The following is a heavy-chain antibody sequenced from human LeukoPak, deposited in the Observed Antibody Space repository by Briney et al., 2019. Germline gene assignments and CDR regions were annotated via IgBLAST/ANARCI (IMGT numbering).Heavy chain of an antibody. CDR2: IYYTGST. D-gene: IGHD6-6*01. V-gene: IGHV4-59*01. CDR3: ARWGSIAVARFDY. Sequence: SETLSPTCTVSGGSISSYYWSWIRQPPGKGLECIGYIYYTGSTNYNPSLTSRVNISVDTSKNQFSLNLTSVTAADTAVYYCARWGSIAVARFDYWGQGTLVTVSS. CDR1: GGSISSYY. J-gene: IGHJ4*02.